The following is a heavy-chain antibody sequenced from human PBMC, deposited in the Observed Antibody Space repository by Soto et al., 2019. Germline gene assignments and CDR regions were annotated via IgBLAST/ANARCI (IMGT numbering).Heavy chain of an antibody. CDR2: ISGSGGST. J-gene: IGHJ1*01. Sequence: EVQLLESGGGLVQPGGSLRLSCAASGFTFSSYAMSCVRQAPGKGLEWVSAISGSGGSTYYADSVKGRFTISRDNSKNTLYLQMNSLRAEDTAVYYCAKDRVEFRYYEGDFLHWGQGTLVTVSS. V-gene: IGHV3-23*01. CDR3: AKDRVEFRYYEGDFLH. D-gene: IGHD3-22*01. CDR1: GFTFSSYA.